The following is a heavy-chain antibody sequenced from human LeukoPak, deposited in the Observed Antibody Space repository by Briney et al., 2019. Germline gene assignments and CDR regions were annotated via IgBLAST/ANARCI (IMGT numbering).Heavy chain of an antibody. J-gene: IGHJ6*03. CDR3: ARSCYDFWSGSYYYYMDV. CDR2: ISNSGST. D-gene: IGHD3-3*01. Sequence: PSETLSLTCTVSGDSVSSGSHYWSWIRQPPGKGLECIGYISNSGSTNYNPSLKSRVTISVDTSKNQLSLNLNSVTAADTAVYYCARSCYDFWSGSYYYYMDVWGKGTTVTVSS. V-gene: IGHV4-61*01. CDR1: GDSVSSGSHY.